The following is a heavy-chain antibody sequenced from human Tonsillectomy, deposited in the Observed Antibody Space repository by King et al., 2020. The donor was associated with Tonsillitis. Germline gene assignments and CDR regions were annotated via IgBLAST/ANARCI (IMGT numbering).Heavy chain of an antibody. D-gene: IGHD3-22*01. V-gene: IGHV3-21*01. Sequence: VQLVESGGGLVKPGGSLRLSFAASGFTFRSYSMNWVRQAPGKGLEWGSSISSSSSYIYFADSVKGRFTLSRDNAKNSLYLQMNSLRAEDTAVYYCARDFRDSSGTTGWFDPWGQGTLVTVSS. CDR2: ISSSSSYI. CDR3: ARDFRDSSGTTGWFDP. J-gene: IGHJ5*02. CDR1: GFTFRSYS.